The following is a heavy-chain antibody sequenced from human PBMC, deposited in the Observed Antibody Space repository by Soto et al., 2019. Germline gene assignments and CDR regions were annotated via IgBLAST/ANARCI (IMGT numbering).Heavy chain of an antibody. CDR2: ISRGATTT. J-gene: IGHJ4*02. V-gene: IGHV3-48*03. D-gene: IGHD3-9*01. CDR3: ATRSTDYYFY. CDR1: GLTFSSFE. Sequence: QPGGSLRLSCAVSGLTFSSFEMDWVRQAAGKGPEWISYISRGATTTYYADSVRGRFTISRDDAENPVFLQMDSLRVEDTAIYFCATRSTDYYFYWGQGTLVTVSS.